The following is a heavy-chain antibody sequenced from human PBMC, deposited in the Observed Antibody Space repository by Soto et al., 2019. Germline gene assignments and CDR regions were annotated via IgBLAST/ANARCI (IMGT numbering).Heavy chain of an antibody. D-gene: IGHD3-16*02. CDR1: GVTFRGYA. CDR2: ISGSGGST. J-gene: IGHJ3*02. Sequence: GGLKRLSCASSGVTFRGYAMSLVRKEPEKGLEWVSAISGSGGSTYYADSVKGRFTISRDNSKNTLYLQMNSLRAEDTAVYYCAKGPTLYDYVWGSYRYTDDAFDIWGQGKRVTVS. V-gene: IGHV3-23*01. CDR3: AKGPTLYDYVWGSYRYTDDAFDI.